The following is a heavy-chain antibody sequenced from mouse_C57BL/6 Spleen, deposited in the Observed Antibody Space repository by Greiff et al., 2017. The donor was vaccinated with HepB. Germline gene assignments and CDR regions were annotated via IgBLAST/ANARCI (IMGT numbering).Heavy chain of an antibody. CDR3: ARGDGTYVGDYYAMDY. Sequence: VQLQQSGAELARPGASVKLSCKASGYTFTSYGISWVKQRTGQGLEWIGEIYPRSGNTYYNEKFKGKATLTADKSSSTAYMELRSLTSEDSAVYFCARGDGTYVGDYYAMDYWGQGTSVTVSS. J-gene: IGHJ4*01. D-gene: IGHD2-1*01. CDR2: IYPRSGNT. V-gene: IGHV1-81*01. CDR1: GYTFTSYG.